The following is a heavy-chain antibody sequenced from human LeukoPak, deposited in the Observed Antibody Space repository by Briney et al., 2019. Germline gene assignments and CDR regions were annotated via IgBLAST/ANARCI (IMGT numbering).Heavy chain of an antibody. CDR3: ARTIPAALTNWFDP. Sequence: PSETLSLTCTVSGYSISSGYYWGWIRQPPGKGLEWIGSIYHSGSTYYNPSLKSRVTISVDTSRNQFSLKLSSVTAADTAVYYCARTIPAALTNWFDPWGQGTLVTVSS. J-gene: IGHJ5*02. CDR1: GYSISSGYY. D-gene: IGHD2-2*01. V-gene: IGHV4-38-2*02. CDR2: IYHSGST.